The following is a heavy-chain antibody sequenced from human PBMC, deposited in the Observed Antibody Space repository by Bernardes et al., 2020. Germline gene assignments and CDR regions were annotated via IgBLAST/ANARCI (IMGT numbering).Heavy chain of an antibody. CDR2: SSAYNGNT. J-gene: IGHJ6*04. CDR3: ARVGVRFMAWLSHEADYYGMEA. CDR1: GYTFTSHG. D-gene: IGHD3-3*01. Sequence: ASVKVSCKASGYTFTSHGISWVRQAPGQGLEWVGWSSAYNGNTNYAQKLQGRVTMNTDTSTSKDDMSLSRLRSDDTAVYYCARVGVRFMAWLSHEADYYGMEAGGEGTTVSVSS. V-gene: IGHV1-18*01.